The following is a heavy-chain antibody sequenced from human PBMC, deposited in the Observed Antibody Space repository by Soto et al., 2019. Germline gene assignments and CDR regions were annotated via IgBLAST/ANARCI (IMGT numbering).Heavy chain of an antibody. D-gene: IGHD5-18*01. CDR3: ARETDTSMLDY. V-gene: IGHV1-8*01. CDR2: LNPRNGQT. CDR1: GFNFSTYY. J-gene: IGHJ4*02. Sequence: ASVKGSCKTSGFNFSTYYFNWVRQAAGQGPEWMGWLNPRNGQTGYVQKFRGRVSMTRDTSIATLYLELSSLTSEDTAIYFCARETDTSMLDYWGQGTLVTVSS.